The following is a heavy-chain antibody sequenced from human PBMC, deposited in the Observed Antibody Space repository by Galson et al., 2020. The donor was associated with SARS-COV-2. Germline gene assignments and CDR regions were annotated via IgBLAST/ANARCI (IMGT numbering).Heavy chain of an antibody. D-gene: IGHD2-21*02. CDR1: GFTFSSYW. V-gene: IGHV3-74*01. Sequence: GGSLRLSCAASGFTFSSYWMHWVRQAPGKGLVWVSRIYSEGSSTSYADSVKGRFTISGDDAKNTLYLQMNSLRTEDTALYYCAKENGGHSYYYFDYWGQGTLVTVSS. CDR3: AKENGGHSYYYFDY. CDR2: IYSEGSST. J-gene: IGHJ4*02.